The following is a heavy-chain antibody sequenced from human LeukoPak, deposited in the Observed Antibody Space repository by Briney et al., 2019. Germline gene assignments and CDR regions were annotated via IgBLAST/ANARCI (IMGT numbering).Heavy chain of an antibody. CDR3: ARDTGAAAAGKYYMDV. J-gene: IGHJ6*03. CDR1: GFTFSSYS. D-gene: IGHD6-13*01. Sequence: GGSLRLSCAASGFTFSSYSMNWVRQAPGKGLEWVSYISSSSSTIYYADSVKGRFTISRDNAKNSLYLQMNSLRAEDTAVYYCARDTGAAAAGKYYMDVWGKGTTVTVSS. CDR2: ISSSSSTI. V-gene: IGHV3-48*01.